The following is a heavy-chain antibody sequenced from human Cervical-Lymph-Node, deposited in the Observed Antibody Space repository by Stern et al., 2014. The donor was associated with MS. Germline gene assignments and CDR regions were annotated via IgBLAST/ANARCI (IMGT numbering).Heavy chain of an antibody. CDR2: IYYSGST. CDR1: GGSVSSGSYY. V-gene: IGHV4-61*01. Sequence: QVQLQESGPGLVKPSETLSLTCTVSGGSVSSGSYYWSWIRQPPGKGLEWIGYIYYSGSTHYNPSLKSRVTISVETSKQQYSLTLSSVVAADTAVYYCARDLLDSSRPLDYWGQGTLVTVSS. CDR3: ARDLLDSSRPLDY. D-gene: IGHD3-22*01. J-gene: IGHJ4*02.